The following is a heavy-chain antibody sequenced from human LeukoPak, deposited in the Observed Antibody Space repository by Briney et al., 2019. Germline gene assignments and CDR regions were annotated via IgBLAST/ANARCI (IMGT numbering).Heavy chain of an antibody. CDR2: INPSGGST. V-gene: IGHV1-46*01. J-gene: IGHJ6*03. CDR3: ASGGYSYGLKYYYYYMDV. D-gene: IGHD5-18*01. Sequence: ASVKVSCKASGYTFTSYYMHWVRQAPGQGLEWMGIINPSGGSTSYAQKFQGRVTMTRDMSTSTVYMELSSLRSEDTAVYYCASGGYSYGLKYYYYYMDVWGKGTTVTVSS. CDR1: GYTFTSYY.